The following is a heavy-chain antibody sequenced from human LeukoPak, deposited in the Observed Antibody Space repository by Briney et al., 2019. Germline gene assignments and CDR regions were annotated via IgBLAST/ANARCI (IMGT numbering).Heavy chain of an antibody. CDR3: TTDPAPLEGGWVY. CDR1: GITFNNAW. D-gene: IGHD1-26*01. CDR2: IKSKTDGGTT. V-gene: IGHV3-15*01. J-gene: IGHJ4*02. Sequence: KTGGSLRLSCAASGITFNNAWMSWVRQAPGKGLEWVGRIKSKTDGGTTDYVAPVKGRFTISRDDSKTTLYLQMNSLKTDDTAVYYCTTDPAPLEGGWVYWGQGTLVTVSS.